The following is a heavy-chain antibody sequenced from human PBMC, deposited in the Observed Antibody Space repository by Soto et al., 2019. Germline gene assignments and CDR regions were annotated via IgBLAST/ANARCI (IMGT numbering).Heavy chain of an antibody. J-gene: IGHJ5*02. CDR1: GGSISSGGYY. D-gene: IGHD3-9*01. CDR2: IYYSGST. V-gene: IGHV4-31*03. Sequence: SETLSLTCTVSGGSISSGGYYWSWIRQHPGKGLEWIGYIYYSGSTYYNPSLKSRVTISVDTSKNQFSLKLSSVTAADTAVYYCARARSRYYDILTGYYTSRWFDPWGQGTLVTVSS. CDR3: ARARSRYYDILTGYYTSRWFDP.